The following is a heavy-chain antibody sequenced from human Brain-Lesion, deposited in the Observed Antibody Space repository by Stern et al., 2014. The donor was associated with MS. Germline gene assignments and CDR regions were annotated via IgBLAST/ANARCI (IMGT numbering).Heavy chain of an antibody. Sequence: QVQLQESGPGLVKPSQTLSLTCTVSGGSISSGGYYWSWLRQHPGNGLEGIGYIHYSGSTYYNSALKSRVTISRDTSKNQFSLNLNSVTAADTAVYYCARVGVYVQTGWFDPWGQGALVTVSS. CDR1: GGSISSGGYY. CDR3: ARVGVYVQTGWFDP. D-gene: IGHD2-8*01. CDR2: IHYSGST. J-gene: IGHJ5*02. V-gene: IGHV4-31*03.